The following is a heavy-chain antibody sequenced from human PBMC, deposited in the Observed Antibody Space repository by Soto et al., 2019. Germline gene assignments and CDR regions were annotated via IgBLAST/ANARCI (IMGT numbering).Heavy chain of an antibody. CDR2: IRSKAYGGTT. D-gene: IGHD3-16*01. CDR3: TRDSLWASVYYYYGMDV. CDR1: GFTFGDYA. V-gene: IGHV3-49*03. Sequence: GGSLRLSCTASGFTFGDYAMSWFRQAPGKGLEWVGFIRSKAYGGTTEYAASVKGRFTISRDDSKSIAYLQMNSLKTEDTAVYYCTRDSLWASVYYYYGMDVWGQGTTVTVSS. J-gene: IGHJ6*02.